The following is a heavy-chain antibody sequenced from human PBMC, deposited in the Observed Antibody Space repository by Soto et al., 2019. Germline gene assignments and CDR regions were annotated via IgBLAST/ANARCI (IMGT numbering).Heavy chain of an antibody. V-gene: IGHV1-18*01. D-gene: IGHD3-3*02. CDR3: ARDTSIAVPEGP. J-gene: IGHJ4*01. Sequence: ASVKVSCKGSGFTFSSYGFNWVRRAPGEGLEWVGWVSAYNGYTKSAQNFQDRLIMTTDTSTNTAYMELRGLRPDDTALYYCARDTSIAVPEGPWGQGTLVTVSS. CDR1: GFTFSSYG. CDR2: VSAYNGYT.